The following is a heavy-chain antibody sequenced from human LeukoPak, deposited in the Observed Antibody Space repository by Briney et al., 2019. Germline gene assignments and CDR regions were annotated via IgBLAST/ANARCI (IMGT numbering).Heavy chain of an antibody. Sequence: PGGSLRLSCAASGFTFSSYWMHWVRQAPGKGLVWVSRINSDGSSTSYADSVKGRFTISRDNAKNTLYLQMNSLRAEDTAVYYCAKSSTYSGSLIDYWGQGTLVSVSS. D-gene: IGHD1-26*01. CDR2: INSDGSST. CDR1: GFTFSSYW. CDR3: AKSSTYSGSLIDY. J-gene: IGHJ4*02. V-gene: IGHV3-74*01.